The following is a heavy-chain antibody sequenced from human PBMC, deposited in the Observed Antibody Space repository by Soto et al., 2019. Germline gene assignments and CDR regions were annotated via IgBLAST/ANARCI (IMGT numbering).Heavy chain of an antibody. V-gene: IGHV2-5*02. CDR1: GFSLSTSGVG. Sequence: QITLQESAPVLVRPTETLMLTCTYSGFSLSTSGVGVGWVRQPPGKALEWLAVIYWDDDKRYMPSLQNRLTITKDTSRNQVVLAMTHMLPTDTGVYYCERRLRQSGNSLDSGAFDIWGNGTVVAVS. CDR2: IYWDDDK. D-gene: IGHD1-1*01. CDR3: ERRLRQSGNSLDSGAFDI. J-gene: IGHJ3*02.